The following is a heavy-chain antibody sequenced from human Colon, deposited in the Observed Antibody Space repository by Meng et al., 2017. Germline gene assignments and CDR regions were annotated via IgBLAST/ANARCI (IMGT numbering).Heavy chain of an antibody. J-gene: IGHJ4*02. Sequence: SAPDMVRPLVSISPTCAPAVGSLCRRHYYSGRARQPPGKRRQWFGTIYYSGSTTYNTSLKSRVTISVDTSKNQFSVTLSSVTAADTAVYYCARQVAATFSGLAFDSWGQGTLVTVSS. V-gene: IGHV4-39*01. CDR1: VGSLCRRHYY. CDR2: IYYSGST. D-gene: IGHD2-15*01. CDR3: ARQVAATFSGLAFDS.